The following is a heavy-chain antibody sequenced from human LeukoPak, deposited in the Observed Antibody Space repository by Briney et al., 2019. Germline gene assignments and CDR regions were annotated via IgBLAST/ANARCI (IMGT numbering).Heavy chain of an antibody. CDR1: GFTFSSYS. Sequence: GGSLRLSCAASGFTFSSYSMNWVRQAPGKGLEWVSYISSSSSTIYYADSVKGRFTISRDNAKNSLYLQMNSLRAEDTAVYYCARDRYDSSGYYYYYYGMDVWGQGTTVTVSS. CDR2: ISSSSSTI. J-gene: IGHJ6*02. V-gene: IGHV3-48*04. CDR3: ARDRYDSSGYYYYYYGMDV. D-gene: IGHD3-22*01.